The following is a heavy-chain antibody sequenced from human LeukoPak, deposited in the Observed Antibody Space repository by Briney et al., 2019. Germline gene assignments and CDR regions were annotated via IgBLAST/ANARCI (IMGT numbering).Heavy chain of an antibody. V-gene: IGHV3-23*01. Sequence: GGSLRLSCAASGFTFNNYAMSWVRQAPGKGLVWVSAISGGGGSTYYADSVKGRFTISRDNSKNTLSLQMNSLRGEDTAVYYCAKELEYSGSYPDYWGQGTLVTVSS. CDR2: ISGGGGST. J-gene: IGHJ4*02. D-gene: IGHD1-26*01. CDR3: AKELEYSGSYPDY. CDR1: GFTFNNYA.